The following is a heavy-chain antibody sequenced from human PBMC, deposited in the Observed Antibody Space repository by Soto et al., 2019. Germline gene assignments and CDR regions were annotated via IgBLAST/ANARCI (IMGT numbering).Heavy chain of an antibody. J-gene: IGHJ4*02. Sequence: EVQLVESGGGLVQPGRSLRLSCAASGFTFDDYAMHWVRQAPGKGLEWLSGISWNSGSIGYADSVKGRFTISRDNAKNSLYLQMNSLRAEDTALYYCAKAEGSGSYYSPGDYWGQGTLVTVSS. CDR3: AKAEGSGSYYSPGDY. D-gene: IGHD3-10*01. CDR2: ISWNSGSI. CDR1: GFTFDDYA. V-gene: IGHV3-9*01.